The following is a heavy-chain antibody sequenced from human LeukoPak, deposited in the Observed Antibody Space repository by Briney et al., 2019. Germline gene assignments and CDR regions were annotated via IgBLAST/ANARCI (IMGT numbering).Heavy chain of an antibody. J-gene: IGHJ4*02. Sequence: GASVKVSCKASGYTFTSYDINWVRQATGQGLEWMGWMNTKSGNIGYAQKFQVRVTMTRNTSISTAYMELSSLRSEDTAVYYCARGQYSSSWYLPPVKLFDYWGQGTLVTVSS. D-gene: IGHD6-13*01. CDR3: ARGQYSSSWYLPPVKLFDY. CDR1: GYTFTSYD. CDR2: MNTKSGNI. V-gene: IGHV1-8*01.